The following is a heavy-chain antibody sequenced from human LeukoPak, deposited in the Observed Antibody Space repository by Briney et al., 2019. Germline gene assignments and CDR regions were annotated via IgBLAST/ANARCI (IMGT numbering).Heavy chain of an antibody. CDR2: ISSSSSTI. J-gene: IGHJ4*02. Sequence: GGSLRLSCAASGFTFSSYSINWVRQAPGKGLEWVSYISSSSSTIYYADSVKGRFTIYRDNAKNSLYLQMNSLRAEDTAVYYCARIFGVVISWGQGTLVTVSS. CDR3: ARIFGVVIS. CDR1: GFTFSSYS. V-gene: IGHV3-48*01. D-gene: IGHD3-3*01.